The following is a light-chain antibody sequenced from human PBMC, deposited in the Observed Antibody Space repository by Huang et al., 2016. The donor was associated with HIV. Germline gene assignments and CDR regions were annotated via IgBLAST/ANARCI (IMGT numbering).Light chain of an antibody. CDR3: QQYDNPLT. Sequence: DIQMTQSPSSLSASVGDRVTINCQASQDISHFLNWYQQKPGKDPKLLIYDAANLQKGVPSRFSGGGAGTDFIFTISSLQPEDIATYYCQQYDNPLTFGQGTKVEIK. J-gene: IGKJ2*01. V-gene: IGKV1-33*01. CDR2: DAA. CDR1: QDISHF.